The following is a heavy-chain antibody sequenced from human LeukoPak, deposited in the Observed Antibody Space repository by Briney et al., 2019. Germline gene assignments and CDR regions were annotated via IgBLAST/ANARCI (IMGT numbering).Heavy chain of an antibody. CDR3: ARSGRVVVVPAARSYYYMDV. CDR2: INHSGST. J-gene: IGHJ6*03. CDR1: GGSFSGYY. V-gene: IGHV4-34*01. Sequence: PSETLSLTCAVYGGSFSGYYWSWIRQPPGKGLEWIGEINHSGSTNYNPSLKSRVTMSVDTSKNQFSLKLSSVTAADTAVYYCARSGRVVVVPAARSYYYMDVWGKGTTVTVSS. D-gene: IGHD2-2*01.